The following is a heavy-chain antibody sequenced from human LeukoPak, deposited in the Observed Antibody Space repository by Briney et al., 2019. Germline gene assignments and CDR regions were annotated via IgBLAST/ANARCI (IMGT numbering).Heavy chain of an antibody. CDR1: GGSISNYY. J-gene: IGHJ4*02. CDR3: ARVGDGYKYYFDY. Sequence: PSETLSLTCTVSGGSISNYYWSWIRQPPGKGLEWIGYVYYSGSTNYNPSLKSRVTMSLDTSKSQLSLRLSSVTAADTAVYYCARVGDGYKYYFDYWGQGTLVTVSS. D-gene: IGHD5-24*01. CDR2: VYYSGST. V-gene: IGHV4-59*01.